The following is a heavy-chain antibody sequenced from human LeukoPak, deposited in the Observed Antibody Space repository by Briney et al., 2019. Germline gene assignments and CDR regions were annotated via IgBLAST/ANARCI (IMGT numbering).Heavy chain of an antibody. V-gene: IGHV1-2*06. CDR1: GYTFTGYY. Sequence: ASVKVSCKASGYTFTGYYMHWVRQAPGQGLEWMGRINPNSGGTNYAQKFQGRVTMTRDTSISTAYMKLSRLRSDDTAVFYCERDPAYDILTGYEFDPWGQGTLVAVSS. CDR3: ERDPAYDILTGYEFDP. D-gene: IGHD3-9*01. CDR2: INPNSGGT. J-gene: IGHJ5*02.